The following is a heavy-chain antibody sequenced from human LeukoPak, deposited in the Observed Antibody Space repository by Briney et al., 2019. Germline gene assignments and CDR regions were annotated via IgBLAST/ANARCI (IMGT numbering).Heavy chain of an antibody. CDR2: ISYDGSNK. D-gene: IGHD6-19*01. V-gene: IGHV3-30*04. J-gene: IGHJ4*02. CDR3: ARAPAGMYSGGCYSRNLDY. Sequence: GGSLRLSCAASGFTFSSYAMHWVRQAPGKGLEWVAVISYDGSNKYYADSVKGRFTISRDNSKNTLYLQMNSLRAEDTAVYYCARAPAGMYSGGCYSRNLDYWGQGTLVTVSS. CDR1: GFTFSSYA.